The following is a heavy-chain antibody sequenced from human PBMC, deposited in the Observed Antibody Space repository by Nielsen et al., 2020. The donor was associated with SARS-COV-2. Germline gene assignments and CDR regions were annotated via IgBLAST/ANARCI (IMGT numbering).Heavy chain of an antibody. Sequence: GESLKISCAASGFTFSSYGMHWVRQAPGKGLEWVAVISYDGSNKYYADSVKGRFTISRDNSKNTLYLQMNSLRAEDTAVYYCAKDFGTYYYYGMDVWGQGTTVTVSS. D-gene: IGHD1-7*01. V-gene: IGHV3-30*18. J-gene: IGHJ6*02. CDR3: AKDFGTYYYYGMDV. CDR1: GFTFSSYG. CDR2: ISYDGSNK.